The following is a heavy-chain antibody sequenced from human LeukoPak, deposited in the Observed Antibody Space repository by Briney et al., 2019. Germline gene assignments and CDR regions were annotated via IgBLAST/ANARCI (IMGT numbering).Heavy chain of an antibody. CDR2: IYYSGST. D-gene: IGHD5-18*01. CDR3: ARAANTAMVFGY. CDR1: GGSNSSYY. J-gene: IGHJ4*02. Sequence: PSETLSLTCTVSGGSNSSYYWSWIRQPPGKGLEWIGYIYYSGSTNYNPSLKSRVTISVDTSKNQFSLKLSSVTAADTAVYYCARAANTAMVFGYWGQGTLVTVSS. V-gene: IGHV4-59*01.